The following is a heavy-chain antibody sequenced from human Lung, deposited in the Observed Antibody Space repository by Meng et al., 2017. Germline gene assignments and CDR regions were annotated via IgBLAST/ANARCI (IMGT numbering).Heavy chain of an antibody. CDR1: GFTFRNYR. CDR2: ISSDSRYI. J-gene: IGHJ4*02. V-gene: IGHV3-21*01. CDR3: ARFETVGVATGDF. Sequence: EVQLVEAGGGLVTPGGSLRRSCAASGFTFRNYRMNWVRQAPGKGLEWVSSISSDSRYIFYADSVKGRFTVSRDNAKNSLYLQMISLSPEDTAVFYCARFETVGVATGDFWGQGTLVTVSS. D-gene: IGHD2-15*01.